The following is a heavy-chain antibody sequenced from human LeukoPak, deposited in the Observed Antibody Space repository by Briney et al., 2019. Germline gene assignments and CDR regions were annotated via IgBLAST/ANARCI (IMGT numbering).Heavy chain of an antibody. CDR3: ARVAPTAYYYDRPWYFDL. D-gene: IGHD3-22*01. J-gene: IGHJ2*01. V-gene: IGHV4-59*01. Sequence: SETLSLTCTVPGGSISSYYWSWIRQPPGKGLEWIGYIYYSGSTNYNPSLKSRVTISVDTSKNQFSLKLSSVAAADTAVYYCARVAPTAYYYDRPWYFDLWGRGTLVTVSS. CDR1: GGSISSYY. CDR2: IYYSGST.